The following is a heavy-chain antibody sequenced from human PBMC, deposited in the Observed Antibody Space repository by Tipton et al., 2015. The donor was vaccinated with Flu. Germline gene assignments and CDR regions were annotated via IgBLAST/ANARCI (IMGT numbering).Heavy chain of an antibody. D-gene: IGHD6-19*01. J-gene: IGHJ4*02. CDR1: GITFTSYG. CDR3: AKVTPEAVAGLDY. CDR2: VTGGGST. Sequence: GSLRLSCAASGITFTSYGMSWVRQAPGKGLEWVSGVTGGGSTFYADSVKGRFTISRDISRNMVYLQMNSLRAEDTAVYYCAKVTPEAVAGLDYWGQGTLVTVSS. V-gene: IGHV3-23*01.